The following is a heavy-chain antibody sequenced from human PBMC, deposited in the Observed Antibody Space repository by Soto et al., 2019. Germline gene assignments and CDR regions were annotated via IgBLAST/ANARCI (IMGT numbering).Heavy chain of an antibody. CDR1: GGSISGFY. V-gene: IGHV4-59*01. CDR3: VRGASSIAADYFDY. D-gene: IGHD6-6*01. Sequence: QVQLQESGPGLLKPSETLSLTCTVSGGSISGFYWTWIRQPPGKGLEWIGNVYYTGFTNYNPSLKGRVSLSVDTAKSQFSLKLTSLTAADTAVYHCVRGASSIAADYFDYWGQGTLVTVSS. J-gene: IGHJ4*02. CDR2: VYYTGFT.